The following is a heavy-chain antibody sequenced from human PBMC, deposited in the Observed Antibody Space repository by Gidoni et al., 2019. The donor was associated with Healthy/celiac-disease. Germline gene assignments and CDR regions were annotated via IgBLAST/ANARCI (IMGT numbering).Heavy chain of an antibody. CDR1: GGTFSSSA. CDR2: IIPIFGTA. V-gene: IGHV1-69*01. CDR3: ARSGYSGYDLYYYYGMDV. D-gene: IGHD5-12*01. J-gene: IGHJ6*02. Sequence: QVQLVQSGAEVKKPGSSVKVSCKASGGTFSSSAFSWVRQAPGQGPEWMGGIIPIFGTANYAQKFQGRVTITADESTSTAYMELSSLRSEDTAVYYCARSGYSGYDLYYYYGMDVWGQGTTVTVSS.